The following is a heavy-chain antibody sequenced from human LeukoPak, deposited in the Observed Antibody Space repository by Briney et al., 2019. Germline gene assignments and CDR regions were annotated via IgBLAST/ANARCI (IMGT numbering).Heavy chain of an antibody. CDR1: GFTFSDYY. D-gene: IGHD3-9*01. CDR3: AREVEDILTGLNAFDI. J-gene: IGHJ3*02. V-gene: IGHV3-11*04. CDR2: ISSSGSTI. Sequence: PGGSLRLSCAASGFTFSDYYMSWIRQAPGKGLEWVSYISSSGSTIYYADSVKGRFTVSRDNAKNSLYLQMNSLRAEDTAVYYCAREVEDILTGLNAFDIWGQGTMVTVSS.